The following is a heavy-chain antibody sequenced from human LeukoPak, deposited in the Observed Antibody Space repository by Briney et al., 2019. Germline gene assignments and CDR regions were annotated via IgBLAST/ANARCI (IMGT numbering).Heavy chain of an antibody. J-gene: IGHJ5*02. CDR1: GGSFSGYY. CDR3: ARRSRYCTNGVCSRQQLPKGPWFDP. Sequence: SETLSLTCAVYGGSFSGYYWSWIRQPPGKGLEWIGEINHSGSTNYNPSLKSRVTISVDTSKNQFSLELSSVTAADTAVYYCARRSRYCTNGVCSRQQLPKGPWFDPWGQGTLVTVSS. CDR2: INHSGST. V-gene: IGHV4-34*01. D-gene: IGHD2-8*01.